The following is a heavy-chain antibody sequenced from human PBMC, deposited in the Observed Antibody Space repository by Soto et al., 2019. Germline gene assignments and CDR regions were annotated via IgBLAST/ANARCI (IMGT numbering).Heavy chain of an antibody. V-gene: IGHV4-39*01. CDR1: GGSISSSSYY. Sequence: SETLSLTCTVSGGSISSSSYYWGWIRQPRGKGLEWIGSIYYSGSTYYNPSLKSRVTISVDTSKDQFSLKLSSVTAADTAVYYCACIFSGGYGYGFYYYGMDVWGQGTTVTVSS. D-gene: IGHD5-18*01. CDR3: ACIFSGGYGYGFYYYGMDV. CDR2: IYYSGST. J-gene: IGHJ6*02.